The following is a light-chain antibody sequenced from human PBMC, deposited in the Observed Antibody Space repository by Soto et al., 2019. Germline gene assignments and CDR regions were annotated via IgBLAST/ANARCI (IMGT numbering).Light chain of an antibody. CDR3: QQSYIAPWT. Sequence: DIQMTQSPSSLSASVGDRVTITCRAGQYIGRYLNWYQQKPGKAPKLLIYAASSLHSGVPSRFSGSGSGTDFTLTISSLQPEDFATYHCQQSYIAPWTFGQGTKVDIK. V-gene: IGKV1-39*01. CDR2: AAS. J-gene: IGKJ1*01. CDR1: QYIGRY.